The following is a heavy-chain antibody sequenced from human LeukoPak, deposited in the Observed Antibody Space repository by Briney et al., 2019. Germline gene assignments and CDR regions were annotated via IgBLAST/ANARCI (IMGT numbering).Heavy chain of an antibody. CDR3: ARQGSSSWLYYFDY. D-gene: IGHD6-13*01. CDR2: IDYSGST. CDR1: GGSMRNYY. J-gene: IGHJ4*02. Sequence: SETLSLTCTVSGGSMRNYYWSWIRQPPGKGLEWIGYIDYSGSTYSNPSLKSRAKISVDTSKNQFSLKLSSATAADTVLYYCARQGSSSWLYYFDYWGRGTLVTVSS. V-gene: IGHV4-59*08.